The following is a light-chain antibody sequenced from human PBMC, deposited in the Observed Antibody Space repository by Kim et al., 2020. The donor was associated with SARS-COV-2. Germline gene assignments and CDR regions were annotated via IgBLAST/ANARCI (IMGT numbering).Light chain of an antibody. J-gene: IGKJ2*01. CDR1: QGISSF. V-gene: IGKV1-9*01. CDR3: QHLSTYPL. Sequence: DIQLTQSPSFLSASVGDRVTITCRASQGISSFLAWYQQKPGKAPRLLIYAASTLEDGVPSRFSGSGSGTEFTLTITSLQPEDFACYYCQHLSTYPLFGQGTKLEIK. CDR2: AAS.